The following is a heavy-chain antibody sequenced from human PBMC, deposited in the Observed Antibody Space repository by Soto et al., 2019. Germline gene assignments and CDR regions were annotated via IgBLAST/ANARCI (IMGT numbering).Heavy chain of an antibody. CDR1: RFSFHSYG. Sequence: GGSLRLSCTVSRFSFHSYGMRWLRQAPGKGLEWVAVISYDGSNKDYADSVKGRFTISRDNSKNTLYLQMNSLRAEDTAVYYCAKENGYSSSWFEFDYWVQGTLVTVSS. D-gene: IGHD6-13*01. CDR2: ISYDGSNK. J-gene: IGHJ4*02. V-gene: IGHV3-30*18. CDR3: AKENGYSSSWFEFDY.